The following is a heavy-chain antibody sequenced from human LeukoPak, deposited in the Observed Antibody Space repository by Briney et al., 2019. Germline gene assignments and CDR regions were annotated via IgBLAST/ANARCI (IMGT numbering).Heavy chain of an antibody. CDR2: ISAYNGNT. V-gene: IGHV1-18*01. CDR1: GYTFTSYG. CDR3: ARAETYSSGWYDPFFDY. J-gene: IGHJ4*02. Sequence: GASVKFSCKASGYTFTSYGISWVRQAPGQGLEWMGWISAYNGNTNYAQKLQGRVTMTTDTSTSTAYMELRSLRSDDTAVYYCARAETYSSGWYDPFFDYWGQGTLVTVST. D-gene: IGHD6-19*01.